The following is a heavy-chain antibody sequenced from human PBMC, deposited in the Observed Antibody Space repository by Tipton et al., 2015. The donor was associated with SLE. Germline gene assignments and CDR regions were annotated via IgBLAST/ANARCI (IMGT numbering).Heavy chain of an antibody. V-gene: IGHV4-38-2*01. D-gene: IGHD6-13*01. CDR2: INHSGST. J-gene: IGHJ4*02. Sequence: TLSLTCAVSGYSISSGYYWGWIRQPPGKGLEWIGEINHSGSTNYNPSLKSRVTISVDTSKNQFSLKLSSVTAADTAVYYCARGHGIAAAGPFDYWGQGTLVTVSS. CDR1: GYSISSGYY. CDR3: ARGHGIAAAGPFDY.